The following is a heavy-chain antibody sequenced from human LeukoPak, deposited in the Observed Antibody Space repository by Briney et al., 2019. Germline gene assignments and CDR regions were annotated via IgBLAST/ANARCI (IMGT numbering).Heavy chain of an antibody. J-gene: IGHJ4*02. CDR2: VWYDGYKK. CDR3: ARAVVAITALAY. Sequence: PGGSLRLSCAASGFTLCSSAMHWVRQAPGKGLEWVAVVWYDGYKKYYGDSVTGRFTISRDDSKNTLYLQMNSLGAEDTAIYYCARAVVAITALAYWGRGTPVTVSS. CDR1: GFTLCSSA. V-gene: IGHV3-33*01. D-gene: IGHD2-15*01.